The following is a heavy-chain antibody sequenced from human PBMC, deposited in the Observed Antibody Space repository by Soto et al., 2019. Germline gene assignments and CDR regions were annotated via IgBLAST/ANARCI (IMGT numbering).Heavy chain of an antibody. V-gene: IGHV4-34*01. CDR1: GGSFSGYY. Sequence: QVQLQQWGAGLLKPSETLSLTCAVYGGSFSGYYWSWIRQPPGQGLEWIGEINHSGSTNYNPSLKSRVTISVDTSKNQFSLKLSSVTAADTAVYYCARELRYFDWLSPKGYWGQGTLVTVSS. J-gene: IGHJ4*02. CDR2: INHSGST. CDR3: ARELRYFDWLSPKGY. D-gene: IGHD3-9*01.